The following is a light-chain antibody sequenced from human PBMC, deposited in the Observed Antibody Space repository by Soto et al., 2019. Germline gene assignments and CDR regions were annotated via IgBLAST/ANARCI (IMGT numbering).Light chain of an antibody. V-gene: IGKV1-33*01. J-gene: IGKJ2*01. CDR3: QQYRNLPRT. Sequence: DIHMTQSPSSLSASVGDRVTSTCQASQDIDNSLNWYQQKPGRAPKLLIYGASDLEAGVPSRFRGTGSGTDFTFTISSLQPEDIATYYSQQYRNLPRTFGQGTKLDI. CDR2: GAS. CDR1: QDIDNS.